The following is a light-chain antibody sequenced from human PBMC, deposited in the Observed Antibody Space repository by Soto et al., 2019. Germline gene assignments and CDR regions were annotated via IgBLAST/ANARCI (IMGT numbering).Light chain of an antibody. Sequence: EIVVTQSTGTLSVSPGERATLSCMASQSVNSNLAWYQQKPGQAPRLLIYGASTRATAIPARFSGSGSGTEFTLTISSLQSEDFAVYYCQQYNNWLGTFGQGTKVDIK. CDR1: QSVNSN. CDR3: QQYNNWLGT. CDR2: GAS. V-gene: IGKV3-15*01. J-gene: IGKJ1*01.